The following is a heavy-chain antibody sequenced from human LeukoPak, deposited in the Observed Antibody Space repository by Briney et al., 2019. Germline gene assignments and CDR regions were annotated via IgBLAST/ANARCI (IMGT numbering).Heavy chain of an antibody. D-gene: IGHD3-22*01. V-gene: IGHV3-64D*06. J-gene: IGHJ4*02. Sequence: PGGSLRLSCSASGFTFSNYAMRWVRQAPGKGLGYVSAISSDGGSTYYADSVKGRFTISRDNSKNTLYLQMSSLRAEDTAVYYCVKGNYYATSAYQFVYWGQGTLVTVSS. CDR2: ISSDGGST. CDR1: GFTFSNYA. CDR3: VKGNYYATSAYQFVY.